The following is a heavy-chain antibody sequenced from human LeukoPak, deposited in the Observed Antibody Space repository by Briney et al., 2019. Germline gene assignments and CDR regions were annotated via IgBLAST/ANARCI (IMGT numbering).Heavy chain of an antibody. J-gene: IGHJ6*03. CDR3: ARVRGDSSGYYYYYMDV. V-gene: IGHV1-69*05. CDR1: GGTFSSYA. CDR2: IILIFGTA. D-gene: IGHD3-22*01. Sequence: GASVKVSCEASGGTFSSYAISWVRQAPGQGLEWMGRIILIFGTANYAQKFQGRVTITTDESTSTAYMELSSLRSEDTAVYYCARVRGDSSGYYYYYMDVWGKGTTVTVSS.